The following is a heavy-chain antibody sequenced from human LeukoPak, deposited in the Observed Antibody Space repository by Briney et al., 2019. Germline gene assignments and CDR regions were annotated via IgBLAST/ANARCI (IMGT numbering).Heavy chain of an antibody. CDR2: IYTSGST. D-gene: IGHD6-13*01. CDR3: AWKQQLASNWFDP. Sequence: PSETLSLTCTVSGGSISSGSYYWSWIRQPAGKGLEWIGRIYTSGSTNYNPSLKSRVTISVDTSKNQFSLKLSSVTAADTVVYYCAWKQQLASNWFDPWGQGTLVTVSS. CDR1: GGSISSGSYY. J-gene: IGHJ5*02. V-gene: IGHV4-61*02.